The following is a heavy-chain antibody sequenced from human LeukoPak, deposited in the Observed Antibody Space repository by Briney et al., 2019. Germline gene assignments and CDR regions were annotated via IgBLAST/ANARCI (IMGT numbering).Heavy chain of an antibody. J-gene: IGHJ5*02. D-gene: IGHD3-22*01. Sequence: PSQTLSLTCAVSGGSISSGGYSWSWIRQPPGKGLEWIGYIYHSGSTYYHPSLKTRGTISVDRSKNQFSLKLSSVTVADTAVYYCARGEYYYDSSGYYGNWFDPWGQGTLVTVSS. CDR3: ARGEYYYDSSGYYGNWFDP. CDR1: GGSISSGGYS. V-gene: IGHV4-30-2*01. CDR2: IYHSGST.